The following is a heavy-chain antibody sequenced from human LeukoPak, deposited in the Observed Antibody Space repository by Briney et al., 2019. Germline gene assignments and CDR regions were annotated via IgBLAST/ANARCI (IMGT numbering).Heavy chain of an antibody. Sequence: SETLSLTCTVSDDSISSLYWSWIRQPPGKGMEWIGSIYYSGSTNYNPSLKSRVAISLDTSKTQFSLRLSSVTAADTAVYYCARWRYSPVSGWFDAWGQGTLVTVSS. J-gene: IGHJ5*02. V-gene: IGHV4-59*08. CDR2: IYYSGST. CDR1: DDSISSLY. D-gene: IGHD6-13*01. CDR3: ARWRYSPVSGWFDA.